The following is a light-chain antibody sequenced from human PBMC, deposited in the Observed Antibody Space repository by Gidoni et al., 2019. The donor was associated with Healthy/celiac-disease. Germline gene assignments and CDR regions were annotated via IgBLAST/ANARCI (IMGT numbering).Light chain of an antibody. CDR3: QRYDNLPSLT. V-gene: IGKV1-33*01. J-gene: IGKJ4*01. Sequence: DMQMTQASSSLSASVAYRVTITCQASQDLSNYLNWYQHKPGKARKLLIYDASNLETGAPSRFSGSGSGTDFTFTISSLQPEDIATYFYQRYDNLPSLTFGGGTKVEIK. CDR2: DAS. CDR1: QDLSNY.